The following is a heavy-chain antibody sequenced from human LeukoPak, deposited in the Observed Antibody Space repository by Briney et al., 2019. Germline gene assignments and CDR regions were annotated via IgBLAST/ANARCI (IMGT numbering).Heavy chain of an antibody. Sequence: SETLSHTCTVSGGSISSSSYYWGWIRQPPGKGLEWIGSIYYSGSTYYNPSLKSRVTISVDTSKNQFSLKLSSVTAADTAVYYCARRYSGSSGDFDYWGQGTLVTVSS. CDR3: ARRYSGSSGDFDY. J-gene: IGHJ4*02. D-gene: IGHD5-12*01. CDR1: GGSISSSSYY. CDR2: IYYSGST. V-gene: IGHV4-39*07.